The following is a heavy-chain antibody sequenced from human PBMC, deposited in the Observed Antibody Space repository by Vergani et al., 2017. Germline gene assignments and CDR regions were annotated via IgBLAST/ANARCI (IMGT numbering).Heavy chain of an antibody. CDR3: AKDQVGNYDILTGYYPIDY. CDR1: GFTFSSYA. D-gene: IGHD3-9*01. V-gene: IGHV3-23*01. CDR2: ISGSGGST. Sequence: EVQLLESGGGLVQPGGSLRLSCAASGFTFSSYAMSWVRQAPGKGLEWVSAISGSGGSTYYADSVKGRFTISRDNSKNTLYLQMNSLRADDTAVYYCAKDQVGNYDILTGYYPIDYWGQGTLVTVSS. J-gene: IGHJ4*02.